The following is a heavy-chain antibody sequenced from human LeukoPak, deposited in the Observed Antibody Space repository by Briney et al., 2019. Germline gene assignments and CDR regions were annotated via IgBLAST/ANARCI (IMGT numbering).Heavy chain of an antibody. CDR2: IWSDGTNQ. D-gene: IGHD4-11*01. J-gene: IGHJ4*02. CDR3: AKDAQRGFDYSNSLQY. V-gene: IGHV3-33*02. CDR1: GFTFSHYA. Sequence: GGSLRLSCAASGFTFSHYAMHWVRQAPGKGLEWVAVIWSDGTNQYYADSVRGRFTIYRDDFPKRVFLQMNSLRVEDTALYYCAKDAQRGFDYSNSLQYWGQGALVTVSS.